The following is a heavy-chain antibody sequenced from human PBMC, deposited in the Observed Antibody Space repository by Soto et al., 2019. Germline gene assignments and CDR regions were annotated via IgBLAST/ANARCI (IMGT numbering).Heavy chain of an antibody. J-gene: IGHJ4*02. Sequence: QVQLQESGPGLVKPSQTLSLTCTVSGGSISSGGYYWSWIRQHPGKGLEWIGYIYYSGSTYYNPSLKSRVXXSXDXXKNQFSLKLSSVTAADTAVYYCARTGDGGNTQIDYWGQGTLVTVSS. V-gene: IGHV4-31*03. CDR3: ARTGDGGNTQIDY. CDR2: IYYSGST. D-gene: IGHD2-15*01. CDR1: GGSISSGGYY.